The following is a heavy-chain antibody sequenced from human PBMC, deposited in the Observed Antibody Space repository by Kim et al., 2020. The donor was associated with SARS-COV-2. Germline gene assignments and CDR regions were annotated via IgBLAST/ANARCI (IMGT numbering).Heavy chain of an antibody. Sequence: GGSLRLSCAASGFTFGSYVMHWVRQAPGKGLEWVSCINRNSNNIGYADSVKGRFTISRDNAKNTLYLQMNSLRAEDTALYFCVKDLWPYRFSGSFIVDSWGQGTLVIVSS. CDR3: VKDLWPYRFSGSFIVDS. CDR1: GFTFGSYV. J-gene: IGHJ4*02. V-gene: IGHV3-9*01. CDR2: INRNSNNI. D-gene: IGHD1-26*01.